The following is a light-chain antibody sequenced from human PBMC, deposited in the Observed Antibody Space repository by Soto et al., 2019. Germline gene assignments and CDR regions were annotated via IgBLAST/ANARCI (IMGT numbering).Light chain of an antibody. CDR1: SSDVGAYNY. CDR3: SSYAGSSTPHV. CDR2: EVS. Sequence: QSALTQPASVSGSPGQSITISCAGTSSDVGAYNYVSWYQQHPGKAPKLMIYEVSNRPSGVSNRFSGSKSGNTASLTISGLQAEDEADYYCSSYAGSSTPHVFGTGTKVTVL. J-gene: IGLJ1*01. V-gene: IGLV2-14*01.